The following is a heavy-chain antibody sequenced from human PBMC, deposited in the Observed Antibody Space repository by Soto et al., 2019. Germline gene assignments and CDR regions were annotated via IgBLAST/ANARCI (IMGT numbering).Heavy chain of an antibody. V-gene: IGHV4-34*01. D-gene: IGHD2-15*01. CDR1: GGSFSGYY. CDR3: ARSEGYCSGGSCNYYYYMDV. Sequence: SETLSLTCAVYGGSFSGYYWSWIRQPPGKGLEWIGEINHSGSTNYNPSLKSRVTISVDTSKNQFSLKLSSVTAADTAVYYCARSEGYCSGGSCNYYYYMDVWGKGTTVTVSS. J-gene: IGHJ6*03. CDR2: INHSGST.